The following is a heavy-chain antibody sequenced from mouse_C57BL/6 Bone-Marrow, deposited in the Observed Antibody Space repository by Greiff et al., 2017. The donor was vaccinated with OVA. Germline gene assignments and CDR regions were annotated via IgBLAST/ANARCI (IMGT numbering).Heavy chain of an antibody. CDR1: GYTFTDYY. Sequence: EVQLQQSGPVLVKPGASVKMSCKASGYTFTDYYMNWVKQSHGKSLEWIGVINPYNGGTSYNQKFKGKATLTVDKSSSTAYMELNSLTSEDSAVYYCARIGHYYGSSYWYFDVWGTGTTLTVSS. CDR3: ARIGHYYGSSYWYFDV. J-gene: IGHJ1*03. D-gene: IGHD1-1*01. CDR2: INPYNGGT. V-gene: IGHV1-19*01.